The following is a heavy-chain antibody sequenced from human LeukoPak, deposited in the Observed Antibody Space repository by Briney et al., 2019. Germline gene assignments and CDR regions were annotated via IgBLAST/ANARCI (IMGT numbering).Heavy chain of an antibody. V-gene: IGHV4-39*01. Sequence: PSETPSLTCTVSGGSISSSSYYWGWIRQPPGKGLEWIGSIYYSGSTYYNPSLKSRVTISVDTSKNQFSLKLSSVTAADTAVYYCARLRKWLADYWGQGTLVTVSS. CDR2: IYYSGST. D-gene: IGHD6-19*01. J-gene: IGHJ4*02. CDR3: ARLRKWLADY. CDR1: GGSISSSSYY.